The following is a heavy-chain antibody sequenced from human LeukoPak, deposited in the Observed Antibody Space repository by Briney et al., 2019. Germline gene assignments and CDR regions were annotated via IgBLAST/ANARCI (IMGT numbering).Heavy chain of an antibody. J-gene: IGHJ6*02. CDR1: GFTFRSYG. CDR2: IWYDGSNK. CDR3: ARDNNFWFVELLSPGYYGMDV. V-gene: IGHV3-33*01. Sequence: PGGSLRLSCAASGFTFRSYGMHWVRQAPGKGLEWVAVIWYDGSNKYYADSVKGRFTISRDNSKNTLYLQMNSLRAEDTAVYYCARDNNFWFVELLSPGYYGMDVWGQGTTVTVSS. D-gene: IGHD3-10*01.